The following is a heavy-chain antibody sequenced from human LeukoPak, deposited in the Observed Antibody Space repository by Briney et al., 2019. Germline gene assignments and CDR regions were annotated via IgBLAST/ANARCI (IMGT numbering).Heavy chain of an antibody. CDR3: ARAGFSGITGTLDY. Sequence: SETLSLTCAVYGGSFSGYYWSWIRQPPGKGLEWIGEINHSGSTNYNPSLKSRVTISVDTSKNQFSLKLSSVTAADTAVYYCARAGFSGITGTLDYWGQGTLVTVSS. CDR1: GGSFSGYY. J-gene: IGHJ4*02. V-gene: IGHV4-34*01. CDR2: INHSGST. D-gene: IGHD1-20*01.